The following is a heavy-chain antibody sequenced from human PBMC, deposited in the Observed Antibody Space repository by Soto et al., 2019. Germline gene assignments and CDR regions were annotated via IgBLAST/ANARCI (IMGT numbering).Heavy chain of an antibody. J-gene: IGHJ5*02. D-gene: IGHD4-4*01. CDR3: VTGGAGTWRLDP. V-gene: IGHV3-73*01. Sequence: EVPLVQSGGGLVQPGGSVTLSCAASGFTFSGSVIHWVRQASGRGLEWVGRIRARVNNFATAYAASGKGSFTMSRDDSKSTEYMRMNSVKTEDTAVYYCVTGGAGTWRLDPWGQGTLVSVSS. CDR1: GFTFSGSV. CDR2: IRARVNNFAT.